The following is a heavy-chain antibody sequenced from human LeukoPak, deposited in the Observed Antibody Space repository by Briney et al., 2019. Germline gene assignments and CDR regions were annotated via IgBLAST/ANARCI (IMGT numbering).Heavy chain of an antibody. J-gene: IGHJ4*02. V-gene: IGHV3-30*02. Sequence: PGWALRLSRPWSLFIFIRYVMHEVRQPPARGVAGVAFIRSDGRNKYYPDSVKGRFTISRENSQLDLQINRLRAADRGVYYCVRKGYRNVWRDSYYCDCWGQGPLVTVFS. CDR1: LFIFIRYV. CDR3: VRKGYRNVWRDSYYCDC. D-gene: IGHD3-16*02. CDR2: IRSDGRNK.